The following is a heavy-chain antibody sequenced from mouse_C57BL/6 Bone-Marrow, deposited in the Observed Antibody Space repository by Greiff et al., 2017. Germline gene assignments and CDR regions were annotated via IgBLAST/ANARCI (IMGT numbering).Heavy chain of an antibody. Sequence: QVQLQQPGAELVKPGASVKLSCKASGYTFTSYWMHWVKQRPGQGLEWIGMIHPNSGSTNYNEKFKSKATLTVDKSTSTAYMQLSSLTSEDSAVYYCARGGYYCPWFAYWGQGTLVTVSA. D-gene: IGHD1-1*01. CDR2: IHPNSGST. CDR3: ARGGYYCPWFAY. V-gene: IGHV1-64*01. CDR1: GYTFTSYW. J-gene: IGHJ3*01.